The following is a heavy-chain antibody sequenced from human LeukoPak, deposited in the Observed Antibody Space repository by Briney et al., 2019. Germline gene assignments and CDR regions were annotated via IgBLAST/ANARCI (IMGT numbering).Heavy chain of an antibody. CDR2: ISSSSSTI. V-gene: IGHV3-48*01. D-gene: IGHD3-22*01. J-gene: IGHJ4*02. Sequence: QPGGSLRLSCAASGFTFSSYGMHWARQAPGKGLEWVSYISSSSSTIYYADSVKGRFTISRDNAKNSLYLQMNSLRAEDTAVYYCARGAYYYEDWGQGTLVTVSS. CDR3: ARGAYYYED. CDR1: GFTFSSYG.